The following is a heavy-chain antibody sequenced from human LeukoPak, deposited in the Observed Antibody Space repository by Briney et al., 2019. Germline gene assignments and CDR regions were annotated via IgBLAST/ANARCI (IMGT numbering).Heavy chain of an antibody. V-gene: IGHV4-4*07. Sequence: SETLSLTCTVSGGSISSYYWTWVRQPAGKGLEWIGRMYVSGTTNYNPSLKSRVTMSVDTSKNQFSLKLTSVTAAGTAVYYCASENYYDSSGYSEGLDVWGQGTTVTVSS. D-gene: IGHD3-22*01. CDR3: ASENYYDSSGYSEGLDV. CDR2: MYVSGTT. J-gene: IGHJ6*02. CDR1: GGSISSYY.